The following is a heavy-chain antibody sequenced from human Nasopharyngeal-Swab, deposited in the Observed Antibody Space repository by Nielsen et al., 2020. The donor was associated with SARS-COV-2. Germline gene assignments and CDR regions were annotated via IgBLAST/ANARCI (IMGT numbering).Heavy chain of an antibody. CDR3: ARGPGEVGTTYYYYYGMDV. V-gene: IGHV4-34*01. Sequence: VRQMPGKGLEWIGEINHSGSTNYNPSLKSRVTISVDTPKNQFSLKLSSVTAADTAVYYCARGPGEVGTTYYYYYGMDVWGQGTTVTVSS. J-gene: IGHJ6*02. CDR2: INHSGST. D-gene: IGHD1-1*01.